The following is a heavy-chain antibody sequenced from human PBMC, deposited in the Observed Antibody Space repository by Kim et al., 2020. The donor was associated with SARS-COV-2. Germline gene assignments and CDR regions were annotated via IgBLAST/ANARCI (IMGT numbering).Heavy chain of an antibody. CDR1: GFTFSSYG. V-gene: IGHV3-33*01. J-gene: IGHJ5*02. Sequence: GGSLRLSCAASGFTFSSYGMHWVRQAPGKGLEWVAVRWYDGSNKYYADSVKGRFTISRDNSKNTLYLQMNSLRAEDTAVYYCARDRLLWFGDRGWFDPWGQGTLVTVSS. D-gene: IGHD3-10*01. CDR3: ARDRLLWFGDRGWFDP. CDR2: RWYDGSNK.